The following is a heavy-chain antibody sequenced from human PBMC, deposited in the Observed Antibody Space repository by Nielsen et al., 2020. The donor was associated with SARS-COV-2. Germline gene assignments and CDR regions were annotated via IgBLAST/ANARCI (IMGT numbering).Heavy chain of an antibody. CDR1: GYTSTSYG. J-gene: IGHJ6*02. D-gene: IGHD6-13*01. CDR3: ARDLTGKMSRSRLAAAATGYYGMDV. CDR2: ISAYNGNT. Sequence: ASVKVSCNASGYTSTSYGISCLRHAPGQGLVWMGWISAYNGNTNYAQKFQGRVTITRDTSASTAYMELSSLRSEDTAVYYCARDLTGKMSRSRLAAAATGYYGMDVWGQGTTVTVSS. V-gene: IGHV1-18*01.